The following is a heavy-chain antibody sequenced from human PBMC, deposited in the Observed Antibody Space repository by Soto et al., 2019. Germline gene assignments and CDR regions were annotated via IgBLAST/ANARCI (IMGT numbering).Heavy chain of an antibody. CDR2: IIPNVDAA. J-gene: IGHJ6*02. CDR3: AKGSYYDASSSFDTTGTYYRYFGLDV. Sequence: GXAVKGASKASGDTFNNYAIGWVRQAPGQGLEWVGGIIPNVDAANSAQKFQGRVTITADESTSTAYMELSRLRSEDTAVYYCAKGSYYDASSSFDTTGTYYRYFGLDVWGQGTPVTVSS. V-gene: IGHV1-69*01. CDR1: GDTFNNYA. D-gene: IGHD3-22*01.